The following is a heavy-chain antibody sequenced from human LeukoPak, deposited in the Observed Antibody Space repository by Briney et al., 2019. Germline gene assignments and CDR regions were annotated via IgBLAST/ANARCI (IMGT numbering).Heavy chain of an antibody. CDR1: GFTFSSYS. D-gene: IGHD3-10*01. J-gene: IGHJ4*02. CDR2: ISGSSSYI. V-gene: IGHV3-21*01. CDR3: AREAGSPFDY. Sequence: PGGSLRLSCAASGFTFSSYSMNWVRQAPGKGLEWVSSISGSSSYIYYADSVKGRFTISRDNAKNSLYLQMNSLRAEDTAVYYCAREAGSPFDYWGQGTLVTVSS.